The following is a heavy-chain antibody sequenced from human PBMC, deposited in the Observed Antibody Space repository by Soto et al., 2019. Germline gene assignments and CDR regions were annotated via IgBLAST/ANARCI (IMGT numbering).Heavy chain of an antibody. V-gene: IGHV3-23*01. J-gene: IGHJ5*02. CDR1: GFTFSSYA. D-gene: IGHD2-2*01. CDR2: ISGSGGST. Sequence: PGGSLRLSCAASGFTFSSYAMSWVRQAPGKGLEWVSAISGSGGSTYYADSVKGRFTISRDNSKNTLYLQMNSLRAEDTAVYYCANDRGHCSSTSCPPWGQGTLVTVSS. CDR3: ANDRGHCSSTSCPP.